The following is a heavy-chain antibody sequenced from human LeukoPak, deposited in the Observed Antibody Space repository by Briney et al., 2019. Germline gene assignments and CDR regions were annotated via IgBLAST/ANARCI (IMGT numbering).Heavy chain of an antibody. J-gene: IGHJ4*02. CDR1: GGSISIYY. Sequence: SETLSLTCTVSGGSISIYYWSWIRQPAGEGLEWIGRIYTSGSTNYNPSLKSRVTISVDKSKNQFSLKLSSVTAADTAVYYCARLPWGVYYFDYWGQGTLVTVSS. D-gene: IGHD7-27*01. V-gene: IGHV4-4*07. CDR2: IYTSGST. CDR3: ARLPWGVYYFDY.